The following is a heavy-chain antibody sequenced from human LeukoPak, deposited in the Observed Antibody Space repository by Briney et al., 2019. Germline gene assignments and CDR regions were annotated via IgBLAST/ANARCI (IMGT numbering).Heavy chain of an antibody. J-gene: IGHJ5*02. CDR2: ISSSGSTI. Sequence: PGGSLRLSCAASGFTFSDYYMSWIRQAPGKGLEWVSYISSSGSTIYYADSVKGRFTISRDNAKNSLYLQMNSLRAEDTAVYYCAVLGYCSGGSCYLGSVGWFDPWGQGTLVTVSS. CDR3: AVLGYCSGGSCYLGSVGWFDP. CDR1: GFTFSDYY. D-gene: IGHD2-15*01. V-gene: IGHV3-11*04.